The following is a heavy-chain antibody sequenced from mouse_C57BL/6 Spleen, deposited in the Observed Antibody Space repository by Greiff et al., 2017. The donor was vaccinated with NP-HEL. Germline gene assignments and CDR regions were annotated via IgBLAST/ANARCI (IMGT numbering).Heavy chain of an antibody. Sequence: DVKLVESGGGLVQSGRSLRLSCATSGFTFSDFYMEWVRQAPGKGLEWIAASRNKANDYTTEYSASVKGRFIVSRDTSQSILYLQMNALRAEDTAIYYCAREDYYGSSLDYWGQGTTLTVSS. D-gene: IGHD1-1*01. J-gene: IGHJ2*01. V-gene: IGHV7-1*01. CDR2: SRNKANDYTT. CDR3: AREDYYGSSLDY. CDR1: GFTFSDFY.